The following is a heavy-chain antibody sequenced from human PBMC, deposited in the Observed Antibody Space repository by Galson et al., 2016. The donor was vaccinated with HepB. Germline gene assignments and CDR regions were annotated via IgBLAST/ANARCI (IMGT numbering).Heavy chain of an antibody. CDR2: ISGSGDHT. D-gene: IGHD5-12*01. CDR1: GFTFSRYA. Sequence: SLRLSYAASGFTFSRYAMSWVRQAPGKGLEWVSAISGSGDHTNNADSVKGRFTISRDNSKSTIYLQMNSVRVDDTAVYFCAKAGYSARWYVGPVDYWGQGTLVSVSS. J-gene: IGHJ4*02. V-gene: IGHV3-23*01. CDR3: AKAGYSARWYVGPVDY.